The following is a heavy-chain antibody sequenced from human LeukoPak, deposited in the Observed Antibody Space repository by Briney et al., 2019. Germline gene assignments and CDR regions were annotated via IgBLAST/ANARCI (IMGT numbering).Heavy chain of an antibody. V-gene: IGHV3-48*04. CDR1: GFTFSSYS. CDR2: ISSSSSTI. CDR3: ASGPGIAVAGTRRDAFDI. Sequence: GGSLRLSCAASGFTFSSYSMNWVRQAPGKGLEWVSYISSSSSTIYYADSVKGRFTISRDNAKNSLYLQMNSLRAEDTAVYYCASGPGIAVAGTRRDAFDIWGQGTMVTVSS. J-gene: IGHJ3*02. D-gene: IGHD6-19*01.